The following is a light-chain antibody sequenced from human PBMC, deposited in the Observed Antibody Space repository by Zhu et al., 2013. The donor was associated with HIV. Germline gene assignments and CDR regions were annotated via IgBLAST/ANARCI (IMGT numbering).Light chain of an antibody. CDR3: QNYKSAPFT. CDR2: SSS. CDR1: QGINEY. V-gene: IGKV1-27*01. Sequence: DIQMTQSPLSLSASVGDRVTITCRASQGINEYLAWYQQKPGRVPKLVIYSSSALQSGVPSRFRGSGSGTEFTLTISGLQSEDVATYYCQNYKSAPFTFGPGTKVDSK. J-gene: IGKJ3*01.